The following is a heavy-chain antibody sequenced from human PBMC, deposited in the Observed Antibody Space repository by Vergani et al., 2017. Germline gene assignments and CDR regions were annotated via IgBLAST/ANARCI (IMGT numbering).Heavy chain of an antibody. CDR1: GGSFSGYY. D-gene: IGHD4-17*01. CDR3: ARDYGDSPSR. CDR2: INHSGST. V-gene: IGHV4-34*01. Sequence: QVQLPQWGAGLLKPSETLSLPCAVYGGSFSGYYWSWIRQPPGKGLEWIGEINHSGSTNYNPSLKSRVTISVDTSKNQFSLKLSSVTAADTAVYYCARDYGDSPSRWGQGTRVTVAS. J-gene: IGHJ4*02.